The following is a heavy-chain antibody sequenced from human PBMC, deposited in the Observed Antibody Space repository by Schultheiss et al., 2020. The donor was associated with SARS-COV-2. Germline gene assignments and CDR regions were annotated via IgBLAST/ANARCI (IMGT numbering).Heavy chain of an antibody. CDR2: INSDGSST. V-gene: IGHV3-74*01. CDR3: AKDAWDSSGYYYPYYFDY. D-gene: IGHD3-22*01. Sequence: GGSLRLSCAASGFTFSSYWMHWVRQAPGKGLVWVSRINSDGSSTSYADSVKGRFTISRDNAKNTLNLQMNSLRAEDTAVYYCAKDAWDSSGYYYPYYFDYWGQGTLVTVSS. CDR1: GFTFSSYW. J-gene: IGHJ4*02.